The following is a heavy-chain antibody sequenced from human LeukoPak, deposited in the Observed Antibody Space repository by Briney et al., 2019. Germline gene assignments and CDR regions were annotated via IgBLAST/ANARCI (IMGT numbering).Heavy chain of an antibody. CDR2: TYASGTT. J-gene: IGHJ4*02. CDR1: GGSISSGGYY. CDR3: ARVVVMSGSAGVDY. Sequence: SETLSLTCNVSGGSISSGGYYWTWIRQPPGKGLELIGFTYASGTTYYNPSLKKRVTISVHGSKNQFSLNLSSATAADTAVYYCARVVVMSGSAGVDYWGQGTLVTVSS. V-gene: IGHV4-30-2*01. D-gene: IGHD2-21*02.